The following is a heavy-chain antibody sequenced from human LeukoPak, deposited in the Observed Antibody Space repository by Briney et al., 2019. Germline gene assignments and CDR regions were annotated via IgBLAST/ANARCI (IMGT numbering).Heavy chain of an antibody. CDR1: GFTFSDYY. V-gene: IGHV3-11*04. CDR3: ATGPSGYFFNY. Sequence: GGSLRLSCAASGFTFSDYYMTWIRQAPGQGPEWISYISSSGGTIFYADSVKGRFTISRDNAKNSVYMQMNSLRAEDTAVYYCATGPSGYFFNYWGQGTLVTVSS. D-gene: IGHD2-8*02. J-gene: IGHJ4*02. CDR2: ISSSGGTI.